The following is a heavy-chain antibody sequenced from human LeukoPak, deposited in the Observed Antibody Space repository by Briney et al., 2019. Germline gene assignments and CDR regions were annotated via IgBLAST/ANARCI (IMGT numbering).Heavy chain of an antibody. CDR2: ISSGGSTT. CDR3: ARGVPKTSYYYYYMDV. D-gene: IGHD4-11*01. Sequence: GGSLRLSCAASGFSFSDYYISWIRQAPGKGLEWVSYISSGGSTTYYADSVKGRFTISRDNAKNSLYLQMNSLRAEDTAVYYWARGVPKTSYYYYYMDVWGKGTTVTVSS. CDR1: GFSFSDYY. J-gene: IGHJ6*03. V-gene: IGHV3-11*04.